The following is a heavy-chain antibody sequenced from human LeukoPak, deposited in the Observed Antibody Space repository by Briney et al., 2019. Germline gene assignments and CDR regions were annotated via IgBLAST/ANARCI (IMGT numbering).Heavy chain of an antibody. CDR2: ISAYNGNT. J-gene: IGHJ6*03. D-gene: IGHD6-13*01. CDR1: GYTFTSYG. CDR3: ATTGDSSSWNYYYYMDV. Sequence: ASVKVSCKASGYTFTSYGISWVRQAPGQGLEWMGWISAYNGNTNYAQKLQGRVTMTTDTSTSTAYMELRSLRSGDTAVYYCATTGDSSSWNYYYYMDVWGKGTTVTISS. V-gene: IGHV1-18*01.